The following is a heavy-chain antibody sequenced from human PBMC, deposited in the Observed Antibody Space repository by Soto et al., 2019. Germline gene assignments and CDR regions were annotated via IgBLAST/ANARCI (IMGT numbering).Heavy chain of an antibody. CDR3: TRVFGSSWYQAFFDY. J-gene: IGHJ4*02. D-gene: IGHD6-13*01. Sequence: GGSLRLSCAASGFTFSDHYMDWVRXXXXXXLEWVGRTRNKANSYTTEYAASVKGRFTISRDDSKNSLFLQMNSLKTEDTAVYYCTRVFGSSWYQAFFDYWGQGTLVTVS. V-gene: IGHV3-72*01. CDR2: TRNKANSYTT. CDR1: GFTFSDHY.